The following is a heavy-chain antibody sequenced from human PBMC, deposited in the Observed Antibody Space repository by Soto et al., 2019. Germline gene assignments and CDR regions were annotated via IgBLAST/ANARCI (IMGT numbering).Heavy chain of an antibody. D-gene: IGHD3-3*01. CDR1: GFTFSSYA. J-gene: IGHJ6*03. CDR3: AKDLHYDFWSGYSGYYMDV. Sequence: GGSLRLSCAASGFTFSSYAMSWVRQAPGKGLEWDSAISGSGGSTYYADSVKGRFTISRDNSKNTLYLQMNSLRAEDTAVYYCAKDLHYDFWSGYSGYYMDVWGKGTTVNVSS. V-gene: IGHV3-23*01. CDR2: ISGSGGST.